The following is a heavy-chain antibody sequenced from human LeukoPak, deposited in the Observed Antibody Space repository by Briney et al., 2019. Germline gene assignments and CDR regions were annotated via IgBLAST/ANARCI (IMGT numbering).Heavy chain of an antibody. D-gene: IGHD3-10*01. CDR2: ISAYDGNT. CDR3: ARAHSTMVRGVIIFEYGMDV. J-gene: IGHJ6*02. V-gene: IGHV1-18*01. Sequence: ASVKVSCKASGYTFTSYGISWVRQAPGRGLEWMGWISAYDGNTNYAQKFQGRVTITADESTSTAYMELSSLRSEDTAVYYCARAHSTMVRGVIIFEYGMDVWGQGTTVTVPS. CDR1: GYTFTSYG.